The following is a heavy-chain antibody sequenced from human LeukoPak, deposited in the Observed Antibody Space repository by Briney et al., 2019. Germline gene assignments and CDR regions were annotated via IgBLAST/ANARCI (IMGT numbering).Heavy chain of an antibody. D-gene: IGHD1-26*01. V-gene: IGHV1-24*01. CDR1: GYTLTELS. Sequence: ASVKVSCKVSGYTLTELSMHWVRQAPGKGLEWMGGFDPQYGETIYAQKFQGSVTMTRDTSISTAYMELSRLRSDDTAVYYCERASGSYWWFDSWGQGTLVTVSS. CDR3: ERASGSYWWFDS. J-gene: IGHJ5*01. CDR2: FDPQYGET.